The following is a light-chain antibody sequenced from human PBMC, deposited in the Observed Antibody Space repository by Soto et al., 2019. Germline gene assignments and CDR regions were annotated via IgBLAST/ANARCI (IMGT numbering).Light chain of an antibody. J-gene: IGLJ1*01. V-gene: IGLV2-23*01. CDR3: CSYAGISTYV. CDR2: EGG. CDR1: SSDVGNYNF. Sequence: QSVLTQPASVSGSPGQSITISCTGTSSDVGNYNFVSWYQQHPGKAPKLMISEGGKRPSGVSDRFSGSKSGNTASLTISGLQAEDEADYYCCSYAGISTYVFGPGTKLTVL.